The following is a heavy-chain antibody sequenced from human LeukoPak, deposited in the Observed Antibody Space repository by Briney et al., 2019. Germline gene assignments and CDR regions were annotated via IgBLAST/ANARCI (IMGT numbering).Heavy chain of an antibody. Sequence: GASVKVSCKASGYTFTGYYMHWVRQAPGQGLEWMGWINPNSGGTNYAQKFQGRVTMTRDTSISTAYMELSRLRSDDTAVYYCARGARYCDSIENYFDYWGQGTLVTVSS. V-gene: IGHV1-2*02. CDR1: GYTFTGYY. CDR2: INPNSGGT. CDR3: ARGARYCDSIENYFDY. D-gene: IGHD3-22*01. J-gene: IGHJ4*02.